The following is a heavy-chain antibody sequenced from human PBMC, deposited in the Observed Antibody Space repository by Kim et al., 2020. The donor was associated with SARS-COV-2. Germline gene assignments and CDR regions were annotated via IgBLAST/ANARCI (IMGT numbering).Heavy chain of an antibody. CDR1: GGSINSYY. J-gene: IGHJ4*02. CDR3: ARHICTNGVCYLSFDY. CDR2: IYYSGST. V-gene: IGHV4-59*08. Sequence: SETLSLTCTVSGGSINSYYWSWIRQPPGKGLEWIGYIYYSGSTNYNPSLKSRVTISVDTSKNQFSLKLSSVTAADTAVYYCARHICTNGVCYLSFDYWGQGTLVTVSS. D-gene: IGHD2-8*01.